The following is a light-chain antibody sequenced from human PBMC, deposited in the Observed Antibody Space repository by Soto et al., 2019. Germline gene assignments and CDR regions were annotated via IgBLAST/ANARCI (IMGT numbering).Light chain of an antibody. CDR1: QSLSRSS. CDR2: GES. V-gene: IGKV3-20*01. Sequence: VLTQSPGTLSLSPGDRATLSCRSSQSLSRSSLAWYQQKTGQAPRLLIYGESSRATRIPDSFSGSGSGTDFTLTISRMETEDLAVYDCQPYGSPPITVGQGNRREI. CDR3: QPYGSPPIT. J-gene: IGKJ5*01.